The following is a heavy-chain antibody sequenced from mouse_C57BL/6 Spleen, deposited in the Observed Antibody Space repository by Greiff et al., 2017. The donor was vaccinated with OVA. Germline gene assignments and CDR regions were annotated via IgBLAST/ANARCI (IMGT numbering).Heavy chain of an antibody. V-gene: IGHV1-72*01. CDR1: GYTFTSYW. CDR2: IDPNSGGT. CDR3: ARSDGNFHYYAMDY. D-gene: IGHD2-1*01. J-gene: IGHJ4*01. Sequence: QVQLQQSGAELVKPGASVKLSCKASGYTFTSYWMHWVKQRPGRGLEWIGRIDPNSGGTKYNEKFKSKATLTVDKPSSTAYMQLSSLTSEDSAVYYCARSDGNFHYYAMDYWGQGTSVTVSS.